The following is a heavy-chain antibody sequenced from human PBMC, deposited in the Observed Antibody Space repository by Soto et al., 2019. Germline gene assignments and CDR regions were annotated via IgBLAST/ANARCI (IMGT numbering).Heavy chain of an antibody. CDR1: GGSFSGYY. D-gene: IGHD6-13*01. Sequence: SETLSLTCAVYGGSFSGYYWSWIRQPPGKGLEWIGEINHSGSTNYNPSLKSRVTISVDTSKNQFSLKLRSVTAADTAVYYCARGPSSWYYYYYYYMDFWGKGTTVTVSS. CDR3: ARGPSSWYYYYYYYMDF. J-gene: IGHJ6*03. CDR2: INHSGST. V-gene: IGHV4-34*01.